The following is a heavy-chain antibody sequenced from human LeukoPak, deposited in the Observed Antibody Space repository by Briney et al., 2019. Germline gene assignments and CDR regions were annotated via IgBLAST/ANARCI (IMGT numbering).Heavy chain of an antibody. Sequence: PGGSLRLSCAASGFTFSDYWMSWVRQAPGKGLEWVANINHNGSEKYCGDSVTGRFTISRDNAKNSLYLQMNNLRAEDSAVYYCVRWATSFDFWGQGTLVTVSS. CDR1: GFTFSDYW. V-gene: IGHV3-7*01. CDR2: INHNGSEK. J-gene: IGHJ4*02. CDR3: VRWATSFDF. D-gene: IGHD6-6*01.